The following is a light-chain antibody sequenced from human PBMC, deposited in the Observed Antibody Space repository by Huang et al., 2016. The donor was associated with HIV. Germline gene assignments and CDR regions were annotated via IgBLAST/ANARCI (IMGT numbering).Light chain of an antibody. Sequence: EIVMTQSPATLSVSPGERATLSCRASQSVSSNLAWYQHKPGQAPRLLIFGASTRATGIPARFSGSGYGTEFTLTISSLQSEDFAVYYCHQYKNWPPWTFGQGTKVEIK. V-gene: IGKV3D-15*01. CDR1: QSVSSN. J-gene: IGKJ1*01. CDR2: GAS. CDR3: HQYKNWPPWT.